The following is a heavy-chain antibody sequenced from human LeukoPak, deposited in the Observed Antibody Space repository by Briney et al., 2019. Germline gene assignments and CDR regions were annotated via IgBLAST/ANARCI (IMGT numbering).Heavy chain of an antibody. CDR1: GGSVSSYY. CDR2: IYYSGST. V-gene: IGHV4-59*08. J-gene: IGHJ5*02. CDR3: ARHGAPYYYDSSGPNWFDP. D-gene: IGHD3-22*01. Sequence: SETLSLTCTVSGGSVSSYYWSWIRQTPGKGLEWIGYIYYSGSTNYDPSLKSRVTISVDTSKNQFSLKLSSVTAADTAVYYCARHGAPYYYDSSGPNWFDPWGQGTLVTVSS.